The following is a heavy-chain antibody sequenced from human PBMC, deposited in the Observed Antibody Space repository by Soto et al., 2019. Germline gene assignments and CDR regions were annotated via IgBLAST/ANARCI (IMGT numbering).Heavy chain of an antibody. CDR3: ARDRGGGSCYPACYYYGMDV. V-gene: IGHV6-1*01. D-gene: IGHD2-15*01. Sequence: PSQTLSRTCAISGDSVSSNSAAWNWIRQSPSRGLEWLGRTYYRSRWYNDYAVSVKSRITINPDTSKNQFSLQLNSVTPEDTAVYYCARDRGGGSCYPACYYYGMDVWGQGTTVTVSS. CDR2: TYYRSRWYN. J-gene: IGHJ6*02. CDR1: GDSVSSNSAA.